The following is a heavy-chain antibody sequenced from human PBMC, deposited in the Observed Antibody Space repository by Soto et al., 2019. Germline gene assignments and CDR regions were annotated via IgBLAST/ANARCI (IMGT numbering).Heavy chain of an antibody. CDR2: IYYSGST. CDR3: ARQGAVDTAMVTDY. D-gene: IGHD5-18*01. Sequence: PSETLSLTCTVSGGSISSYSWCWIRQRPGKGLEWIGSIYYSGSTYYNPSLKSRVTISVDTSKNQFSLKLSSVTAADTAVYYCARQGAVDTAMVTDYWGQGTLVTVSS. V-gene: IGHV4-39*01. J-gene: IGHJ4*02. CDR1: GGSISSYS.